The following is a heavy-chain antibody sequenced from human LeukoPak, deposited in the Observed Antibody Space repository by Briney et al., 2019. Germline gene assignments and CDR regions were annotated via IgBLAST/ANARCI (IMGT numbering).Heavy chain of an antibody. Sequence: GGSLRLSCAASGFPFSSYYMSWVRQAPGKGLEWVSAISDSGGSTNYADSVKGRFTISRDNSKNTLYLQMNSLRAEDTAVYHCAKNRKTPGVAAAGSWFDPWGQGTLVSVSS. CDR3: AKNRKTPGVAAAGSWFDP. V-gene: IGHV3-23*01. J-gene: IGHJ5*02. D-gene: IGHD6-13*01. CDR2: ISDSGGST. CDR1: GFPFSSYY.